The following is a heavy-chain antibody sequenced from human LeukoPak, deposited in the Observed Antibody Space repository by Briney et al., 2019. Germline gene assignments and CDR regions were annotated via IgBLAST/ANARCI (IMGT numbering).Heavy chain of an antibody. V-gene: IGHV1-69*04. J-gene: IGHJ4*02. CDR1: GGTFSSYA. CDR3: ARHGYSYVGRNGEWY. Sequence: SVKVSCKASGGTFSSYAISWVRQTPGQGLEWMGRIIPILGIANYAQKFQGRVTITADKSTSTAYMELSSLRSEDTAVYYCARHGYSYVGRNGEWYWGQGTLVTVSS. D-gene: IGHD5-18*01. CDR2: IIPILGIA.